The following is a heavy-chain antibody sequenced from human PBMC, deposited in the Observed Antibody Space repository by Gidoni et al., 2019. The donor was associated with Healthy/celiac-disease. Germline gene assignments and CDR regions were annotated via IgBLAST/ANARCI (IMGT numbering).Heavy chain of an antibody. Sequence: QVQLQQWGAGLLKPSATLSLTCAVYGGSLSGYYWSWIRQPPGKGLEWIGEINHRRSTNYNPSLKSRVTISVDTSKNQFSLKLSSVTAADTAVYYCARGQGVRGVIKSWFDPWGQGTLVTVSS. D-gene: IGHD3-10*01. J-gene: IGHJ5*02. CDR2: INHRRST. CDR3: ARGQGVRGVIKSWFDP. V-gene: IGHV4-34*01. CDR1: GGSLSGYY.